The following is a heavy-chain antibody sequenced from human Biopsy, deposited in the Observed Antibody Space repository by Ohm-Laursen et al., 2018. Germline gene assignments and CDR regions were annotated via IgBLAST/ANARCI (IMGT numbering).Heavy chain of an antibody. CDR2: ISSSSNFI. J-gene: IGHJ4*02. Sequence: SLRLSCTASGFPFTGFSMDWVRQAPGKGLEWVSSISSSSNFIYYGDSVKGRFTISRDDAKNSLYLQMNSLRAEDTALYYCAKRMFSFDSRDIFDYWGQGSLVTVTS. CDR3: AKRMFSFDSRDIFDY. CDR1: GFPFTGFS. D-gene: IGHD3-22*01. V-gene: IGHV3-21*04.